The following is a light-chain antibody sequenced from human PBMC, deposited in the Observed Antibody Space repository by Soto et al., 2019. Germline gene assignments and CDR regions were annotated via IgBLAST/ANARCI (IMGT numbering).Light chain of an antibody. J-gene: IGLJ3*02. CDR1: SSNIGSHT. Sequence: QSVLTQPPSASGTPGQRVTISCSGSSSNIGSHTVNWYQQLPGTAPKLLIYSNNKRPSGVPDRFSGSKSGTSASLAISGLQSEDEADYYCAAWDDSLNGRGVFGGGTKLTV. V-gene: IGLV1-44*01. CDR3: AAWDDSLNGRGV. CDR2: SNN.